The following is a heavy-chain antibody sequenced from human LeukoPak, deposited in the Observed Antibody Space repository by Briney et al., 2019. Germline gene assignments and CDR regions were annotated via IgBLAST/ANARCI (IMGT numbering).Heavy chain of an antibody. CDR3: ARADYGDYVFDY. CDR1: GFTFSSYS. J-gene: IGHJ4*02. CDR2: ISSSSSYI. V-gene: IGHV3-21*01. D-gene: IGHD4-17*01. Sequence: TGGSLRLSCAASGFTFSSYSMNWVRQAPGNGLEWVSSISSSSSYIYYADSVKGRFTISRDNAKNSLYLQMNSLRAEDTAVYYCARADYGDYVFDYWGQGTLVTVSS.